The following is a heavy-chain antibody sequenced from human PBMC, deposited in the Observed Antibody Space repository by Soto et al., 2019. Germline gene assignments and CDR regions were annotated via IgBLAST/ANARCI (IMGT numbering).Heavy chain of an antibody. CDR2: IRSKTDGGTA. D-gene: IGHD4-4*01. Sequence: EVQLVESGGGLVKPGGSLRLSCAASGFTFNNAWMNWVRQAPGEGLEWVGRIRSKTDGGTADYAAPVKGRFTISSDDSKTTLYLQMNSLKTEDTAVYYCTTDRDYKPNYWGQGTLVTVSS. V-gene: IGHV3-15*07. CDR3: TTDRDYKPNY. J-gene: IGHJ4*02. CDR1: GFTFNNAW.